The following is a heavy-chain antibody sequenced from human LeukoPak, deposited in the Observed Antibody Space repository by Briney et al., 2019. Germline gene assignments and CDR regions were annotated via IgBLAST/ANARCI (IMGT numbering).Heavy chain of an antibody. CDR3: ARETDYYDSGGYYLQWFDP. D-gene: IGHD3-22*01. CDR1: GGSITSGGYD. Sequence: PSGTLSLTCTVSGGSITSGGYDWSWIRQHPGKGLEWIRSIYYSGRTSYNPSLKSRVTISLDTSKNQFSLKLSSVTAADTAVYYCARETDYYDSGGYYLQWFDPWGQGTLVTVSS. V-gene: IGHV4-31*03. CDR2: IYYSGRT. J-gene: IGHJ5*02.